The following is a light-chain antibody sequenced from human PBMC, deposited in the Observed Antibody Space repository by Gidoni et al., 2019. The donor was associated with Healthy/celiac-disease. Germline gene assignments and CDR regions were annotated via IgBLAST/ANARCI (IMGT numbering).Light chain of an antibody. CDR3: QQRSNWPTIT. Sequence: DIVLTQSPATLSLSPGERATLSCRASQSVSSYLAWYQQKPGQAPRLLLYDASNRATGIPARFSGSGSGTDFTLTISSLEPEDFAVYYCQQRSNWPTITFGQGTRLEIK. V-gene: IGKV3-11*01. J-gene: IGKJ5*01. CDR2: DAS. CDR1: QSVSSY.